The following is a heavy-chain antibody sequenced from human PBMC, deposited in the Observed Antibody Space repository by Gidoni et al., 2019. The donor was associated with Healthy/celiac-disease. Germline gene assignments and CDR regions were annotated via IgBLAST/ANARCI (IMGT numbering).Heavy chain of an antibody. J-gene: IGHJ6*02. Sequence: QVQLVESGGGVVQPGRSLRLSCAASGFTFSIYGMHWVRPAPGKGLEWVAVIWYDGSNKYYADSVKGRFTISRDNSKNTLYLQMNSLRAEDTAVYYCARDLGAYYDFWSGYAGTYYYYYGMDVWGQGTTVTVSS. V-gene: IGHV3-33*01. CDR2: IWYDGSNK. CDR1: GFTFSIYG. CDR3: ARDLGAYYDFWSGYAGTYYYYYGMDV. D-gene: IGHD3-3*01.